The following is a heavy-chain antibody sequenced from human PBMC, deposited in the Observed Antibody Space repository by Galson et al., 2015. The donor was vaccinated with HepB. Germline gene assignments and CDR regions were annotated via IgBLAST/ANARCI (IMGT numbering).Heavy chain of an antibody. V-gene: IGHV3-30*18. D-gene: IGHD1-26*01. J-gene: IGHJ4*02. Sequence: SLRLSCAASGFTFSSYGMHWVRQAPGKGLEWVAVISYDGSNKYYADSVKGRFTISRDNSKNTPYLQMNSLRAEDTAVYYCAKGRLRGATTGIDYWGQGTLVTVSS. CDR3: AKGRLRGATTGIDY. CDR1: GFTFSSYG. CDR2: ISYDGSNK.